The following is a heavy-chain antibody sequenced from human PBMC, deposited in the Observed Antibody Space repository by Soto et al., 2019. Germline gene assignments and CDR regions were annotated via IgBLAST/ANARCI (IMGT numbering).Heavy chain of an antibody. Sequence: EEQLVESGGGLVQLGGSLRLSCAASGFSVSEKHMSWVRQAPGEGLEWVSTIYSTYGRSRTAYADSVEGRFTISRDNTKNTQSLQMNTLRAEGTAVYCGARADRSAFEVWGQGAMVIVSS. CDR1: GFSVSEKH. V-gene: IGHV3-66*01. J-gene: IGHJ3*01. CDR3: ARADRSAFEV. CDR2: IYSTYGRSRT.